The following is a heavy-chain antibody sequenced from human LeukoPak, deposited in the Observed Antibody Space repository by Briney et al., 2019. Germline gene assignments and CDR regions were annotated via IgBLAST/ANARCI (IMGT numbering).Heavy chain of an antibody. CDR1: GGSISSYY. CDR2: IYYSGST. Sequence: SETLSLTCTVSGGSISSYYWSWIRQPPGKGLEWIGYIYYSGSTNYNPSLKSRVTISVDTSKNQFSLKLSSVTAADTAVYYCARADYSSSWYWGHNWFDPWGQGTLVTVSS. D-gene: IGHD6-13*01. CDR3: ARADYSSSWYWGHNWFDP. V-gene: IGHV4-59*01. J-gene: IGHJ5*02.